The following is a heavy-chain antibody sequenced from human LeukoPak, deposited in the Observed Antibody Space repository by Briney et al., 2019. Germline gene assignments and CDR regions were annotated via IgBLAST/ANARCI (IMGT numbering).Heavy chain of an antibody. CDR1: GYTLTEVS. D-gene: IGHD2-15*01. J-gene: IGHJ4*02. CDR2: FDPEDGET. V-gene: IGHV1-24*01. Sequence: ASVKVSCKVSGYTLTEVSIHWVRQAPGKGFEWMGRFDPEDGETIHAQKFQGRVTTTEDTSTDTAYMELSRQRSDDTAVYYCARDRVGNYYFDYWGQGTLVTVSS. CDR3: ARDRVGNYYFDY.